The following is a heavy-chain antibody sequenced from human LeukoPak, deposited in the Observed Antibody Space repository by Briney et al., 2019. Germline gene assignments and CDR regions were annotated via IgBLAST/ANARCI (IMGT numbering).Heavy chain of an antibody. Sequence: SETLSLTCAVYGGSFSDSYWNWLRQPPGKGLEWIGEINHSGSTNCNPSLKSRVTISVDTSKNQFSLKLSSVAAADTAVYYCAREGTSALDYWGQGTLVTVSS. J-gene: IGHJ4*02. CDR3: AREGTSALDY. CDR1: GGSFSDSY. CDR2: INHSGST. V-gene: IGHV4-34*01.